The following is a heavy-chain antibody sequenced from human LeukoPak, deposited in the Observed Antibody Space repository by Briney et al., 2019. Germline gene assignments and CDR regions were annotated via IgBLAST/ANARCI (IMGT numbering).Heavy chain of an antibody. CDR3: ARGYCSSTSCPRGAY. V-gene: IGHV3-66*02. Sequence: GGSLRLSCAASGYTVSSNYMSWVRQAPGKGLEWVSVIYRGGSTYYADSVKGRFTISRDNSKNTLYLQMNSLRAEATAVYYCARGYCSSTSCPRGAYWGEGTLVTVSS. CDR1: GYTVSSNY. J-gene: IGHJ4*02. D-gene: IGHD2-2*01. CDR2: IYRGGST.